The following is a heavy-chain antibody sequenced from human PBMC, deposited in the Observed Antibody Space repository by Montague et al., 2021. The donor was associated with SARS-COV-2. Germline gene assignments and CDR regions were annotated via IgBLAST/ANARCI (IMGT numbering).Heavy chain of an antibody. CDR2: XDWDDDK. J-gene: IGHJ4*02. Sequence: PALVKPTQTLTLTCTFSGFSLSTSGMCVSWIRQPPGKALEWLARXDWDDDKYYSTSLKTRLTISKDTSKNQVVLTMTNMDPVDTATYYCARETGTTVSLDYWGQGTLVTASS. CDR3: ARETGTTVSLDY. D-gene: IGHD1-7*01. CDR1: GFSLSTSGMC. V-gene: IGHV2-70*11.